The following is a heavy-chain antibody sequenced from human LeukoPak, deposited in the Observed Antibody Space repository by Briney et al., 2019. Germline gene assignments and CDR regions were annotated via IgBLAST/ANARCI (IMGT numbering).Heavy chain of an antibody. CDR3: ARTDYGDYGRPFDY. CDR1: GGTFSSYA. Sequence: SSVKVSCKASGGTFSSYAISWVRQAPGQGLEWMGRIIPIFGTANYAQKFQGRVTIATDESTSTAYMELSSLRSEDTAVYYCARTDYGDYGRPFDYWGQGTLVTVSS. CDR2: IIPIFGTA. J-gene: IGHJ4*02. V-gene: IGHV1-69*05. D-gene: IGHD4-17*01.